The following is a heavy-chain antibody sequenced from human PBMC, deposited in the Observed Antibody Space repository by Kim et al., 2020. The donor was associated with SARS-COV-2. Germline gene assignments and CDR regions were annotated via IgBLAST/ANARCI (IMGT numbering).Heavy chain of an antibody. CDR3: ATPKGTPRPLDY. CDR1: GITFSNYA. D-gene: IGHD2-15*01. Sequence: GGSLRLSCVASGITFSNYAMTWVRQAPGKGLEWVSSFSRGGGSTYYGDSVKGRFTVSRDNSKNTLYLQMNSLRAEDTALYYCATPKGTPRPLDYWGQGTL. CDR2: FSRGGGST. V-gene: IGHV3-23*01. J-gene: IGHJ4*02.